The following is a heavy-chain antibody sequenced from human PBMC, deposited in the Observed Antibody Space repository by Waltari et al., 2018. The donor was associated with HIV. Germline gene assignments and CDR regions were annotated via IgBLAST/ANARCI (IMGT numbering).Heavy chain of an antibody. V-gene: IGHV3-7*01. J-gene: IGHJ4*02. CDR3: ARRGGRSSPLGY. CDR2: IKKDVSEI. D-gene: IGHD6-13*01. Sequence: EVQLVESGGGLVQPGGSLRLSCAASGFTFSSYWMSWVRQAPGKGCEGVANIKKDVSEIYYVDSVKGRFTISRDNAKNSLYLQMNSLRAEDTAVYFCARRGGRSSPLGYWGQGTLVTVSS. CDR1: GFTFSSYW.